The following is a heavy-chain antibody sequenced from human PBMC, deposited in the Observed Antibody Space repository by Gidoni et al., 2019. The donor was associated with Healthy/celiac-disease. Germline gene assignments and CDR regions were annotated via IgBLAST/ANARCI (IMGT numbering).Heavy chain of an antibody. J-gene: IGHJ6*02. CDR1: GGSISSSRYY. V-gene: IGHV4-39*01. CDR2: IYYSGST. CDR3: ARQRGSGARLYYYYGMDV. D-gene: IGHD3-10*01. Sequence: QLQLQESGPGLVKPSETLSLTCTVSGGSISSSRYYWGWIRQPPGKGLEWIGSIYYSGSTYYNPSLKSRVTISVDTSKNQFSLKLSSVTAADTAVYYCARQRGSGARLYYYYGMDVWGQGTTVTVSS.